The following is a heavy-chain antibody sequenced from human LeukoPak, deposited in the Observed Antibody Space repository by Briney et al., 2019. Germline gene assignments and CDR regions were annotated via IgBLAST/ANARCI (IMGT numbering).Heavy chain of an antibody. V-gene: IGHV4-59*01. Sequence: PSETLSLTCTVSGGAISNYYWSWIRQPPGKGLEWIGYIYYSGSTNYNPSLKSRVTISVDTSKNQFSLKLSSVTAADTAVYYCASFPRRGYDFWSGYSGDYWGQGTLVTVSS. CDR2: IYYSGST. CDR1: GGAISNYY. D-gene: IGHD3-3*01. J-gene: IGHJ4*02. CDR3: ASFPRRGYDFWSGYSGDY.